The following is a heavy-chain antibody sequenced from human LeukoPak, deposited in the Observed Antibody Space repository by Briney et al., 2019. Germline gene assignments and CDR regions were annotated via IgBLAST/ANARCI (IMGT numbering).Heavy chain of an antibody. CDR2: IYYSGST. D-gene: IGHD2-15*01. Sequence: SETLSLTCIVSGGSISSGDYCWSWIRQPPGKGLEWIGYIYYSGSTYYNPSLKSRVTISVDTSKNQFSLKLSSVTAADTAVYYCAREKATVVNYFDYWGQGTLVTVSS. CDR3: AREKATVVNYFDY. CDR1: GGSISSGDYC. J-gene: IGHJ4*02. V-gene: IGHV4-30-4*01.